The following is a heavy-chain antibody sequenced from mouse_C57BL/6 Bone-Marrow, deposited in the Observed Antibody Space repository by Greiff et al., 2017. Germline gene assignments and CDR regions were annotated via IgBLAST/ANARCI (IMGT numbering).Heavy chain of an antibody. V-gene: IGHV5-16*01. J-gene: IGHJ3*01. CDR2: INYDGSST. CDR1: GFTFSDYY. Sequence: EVMLVESEGGLVQPGSSMKLSCTASGFTFSDYYMAWVRQVPEKGLEWVANINYDGSSTYYLDSLKSRFIISRDNAKNILYLQMSSLKSEDTATYYCARGSGYGSSLGFAYWGQGTLVTVSA. D-gene: IGHD1-1*01. CDR3: ARGSGYGSSLGFAY.